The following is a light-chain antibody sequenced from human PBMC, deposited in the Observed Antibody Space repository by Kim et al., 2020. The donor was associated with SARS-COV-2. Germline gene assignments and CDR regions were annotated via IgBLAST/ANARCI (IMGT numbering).Light chain of an antibody. CDR1: QSISSR. CDR3: QQYNSRYT. Sequence: LSSSVGDRATITCRASQSISSRLAWQQQEPAKAPTPLIYKVSTLESGVPSRFSGSGSGTEFTLTISSLQPDDFAIYYCQQYNSRYTFGQGTKLEI. V-gene: IGKV1-5*03. CDR2: KVS. J-gene: IGKJ2*01.